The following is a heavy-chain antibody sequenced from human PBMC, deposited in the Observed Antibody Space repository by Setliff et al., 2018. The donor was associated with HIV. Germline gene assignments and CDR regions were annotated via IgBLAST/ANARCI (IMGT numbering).Heavy chain of an antibody. Sequence: SETLSLTCTVSGASISSGLYYWNWIRQPAGKGLEWIGRISSSGSTTYSPSLKSRVTISVDTSKNQFSLNLRSVTAADTAVYYCARQERYCTSADCYRYFNYWGQGTLVTVSS. D-gene: IGHD2-2*02. CDR1: GASISSGLYY. CDR2: ISSSGST. J-gene: IGHJ4*02. V-gene: IGHV4-61*02. CDR3: ARQERYCTSADCYRYFNY.